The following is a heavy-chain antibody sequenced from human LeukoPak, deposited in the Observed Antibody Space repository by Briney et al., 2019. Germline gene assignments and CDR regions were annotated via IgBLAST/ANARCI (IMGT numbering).Heavy chain of an antibody. V-gene: IGHV1-2*02. D-gene: IGHD3-9*01. J-gene: IGHJ4*02. CDR2: INPNNGDT. CDR3: AREGGYDILTGYQDY. Sequence: EAPVKVSCKASGYIFTTYFIHWVRQAPGQGLEWMGWINPNNGDTNYVQKFQGRVTMTRDTSISTAYMELTRLRSDDTAVYYCAREGGYDILTGYQDYWGQGTLVTVSS. CDR1: GYIFTTYF.